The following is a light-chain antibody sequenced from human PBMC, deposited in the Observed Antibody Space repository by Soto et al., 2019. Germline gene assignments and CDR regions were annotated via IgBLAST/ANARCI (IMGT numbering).Light chain of an antibody. CDR2: DVS. CDR1: QSVTAS. CDR3: HQYDYSRT. V-gene: IGKV1-5*01. Sequence: DIQMTQSPSTLSASVGDSVTITCRASQSVTASLAWYQQKPGEAPKLLIYDVSNLETGVPSRFSGSGSGTQFSLAIRSLQPDDFSSYYCHQYDYSRTFGQGTKVEIK. J-gene: IGKJ1*01.